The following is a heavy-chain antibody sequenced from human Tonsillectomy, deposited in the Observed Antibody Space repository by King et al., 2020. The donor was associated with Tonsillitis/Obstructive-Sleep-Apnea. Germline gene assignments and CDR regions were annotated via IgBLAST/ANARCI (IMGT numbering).Heavy chain of an antibody. Sequence: QLVQSGAEVKKPGASVKVSCKASGYTFTSYGISWVRQAPGQGLEWMGWISAYNGNTNYAQKLQGRVTMTTDTSTSPAYMELRSLRSDDTAVYYCAVTTYYYDSSGYSPLDYWGQGTLVTVSS. CDR3: AVTTYYYDSSGYSPLDY. CDR1: GYTFTSYG. CDR2: ISAYNGNT. J-gene: IGHJ4*02. V-gene: IGHV1-18*01. D-gene: IGHD3-22*01.